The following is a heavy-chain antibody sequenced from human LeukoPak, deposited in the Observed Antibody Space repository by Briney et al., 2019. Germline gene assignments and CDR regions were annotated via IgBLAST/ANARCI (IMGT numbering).Heavy chain of an antibody. CDR1: GGSISSYY. J-gene: IGHJ4*02. D-gene: IGHD5-18*01. CDR3: ARHTAYYFDY. V-gene: IGHV4-59*08. Sequence: KPSEALSLTCTVSGGSISSYYWSWIRQPPGKGLEWIGYIYYSGSTNYNPSLKSRVTISVDTSKNQFSLKLSSVTAADTAVYYCARHTAYYFDYWGQGTLVTVSS. CDR2: IYYSGST.